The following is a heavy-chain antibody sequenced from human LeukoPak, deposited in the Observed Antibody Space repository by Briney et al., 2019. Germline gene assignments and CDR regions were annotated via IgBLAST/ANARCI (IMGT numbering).Heavy chain of an antibody. CDR2: IKSKTDGGTT. D-gene: IGHD5-18*01. Sequence: GGSLRLSCAASGFTFSNAWMSWVRQAPGRGLEWVGRIKSKTDGGTTDYAAPVKGRFTISRDDSKNTLYLQMNSLKTEDTAVYYCTTAIVGTWIQLWSPFDYWGQGTLVTVSS. CDR3: TTAIVGTWIQLWSPFDY. J-gene: IGHJ4*02. V-gene: IGHV3-15*01. CDR1: GFTFSNAW.